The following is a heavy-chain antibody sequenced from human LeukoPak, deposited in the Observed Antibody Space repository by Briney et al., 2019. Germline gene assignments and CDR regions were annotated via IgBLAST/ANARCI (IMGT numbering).Heavy chain of an antibody. V-gene: IGHV1-18*01. CDR2: VSTNDGNT. CDR1: GYTFTNYH. J-gene: IGHJ4*02. CDR3: ARDTYYYDSSGYMGLDY. D-gene: IGHD3-22*01. Sequence: GASVKVSCTASGYTFTNYHIAWVRQAPGQGLEWMGWVSTNDGNTVYAQKLQGRVTMTTDTSTSTAYMELRSLRSDDTAVYYCARDTYYYDSSGYMGLDYWGQGTLVTVSS.